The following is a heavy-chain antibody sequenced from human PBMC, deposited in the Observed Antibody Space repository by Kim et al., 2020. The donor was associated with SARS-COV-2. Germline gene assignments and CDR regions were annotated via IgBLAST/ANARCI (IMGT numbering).Heavy chain of an antibody. CDR2: IYYSGST. Sequence: SETLSLTCTVSGGSISSSSYYWGWIRQPPGKGLEWIGSIYYSGSTYYNPSLKSRVTISVDTSKNQFSLKLSSVTAADTAVYYCARRQYYDFWSGYWGRFDYWGQGTLVTVSS. V-gene: IGHV4-39*01. J-gene: IGHJ4*02. D-gene: IGHD3-3*01. CDR3: ARRQYYDFWSGYWGRFDY. CDR1: GGSISSSSYY.